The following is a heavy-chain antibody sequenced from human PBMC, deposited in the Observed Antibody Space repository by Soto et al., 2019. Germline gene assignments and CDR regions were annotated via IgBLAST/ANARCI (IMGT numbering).Heavy chain of an antibody. V-gene: IGHV3-23*01. CDR2: ISGSGGST. CDR3: AKNYYFDC. Sequence: EVQLLESGGGLVQSGGSLRLSCAASGFTFSSYAMSWVRQAPGKGLEWVSTISGSGGSTYSADSVKGRFTISRDNSKNTLYLQMNRLRAEDTAVYYCAKNYYFDCWGQGTLVTVSS. J-gene: IGHJ4*02. CDR1: GFTFSSYA.